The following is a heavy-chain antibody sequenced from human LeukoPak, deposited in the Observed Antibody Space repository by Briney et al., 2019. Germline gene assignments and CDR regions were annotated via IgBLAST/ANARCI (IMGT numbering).Heavy chain of an antibody. Sequence: ASVKVSCKASGYTFTSYGISWVRQAPGQGLEWMGWISAYNGNTNYAQKLQGRVTMTTDTSISTAYMELSGLRSDDTAVYYCARGPHWDPHFDYWGQGTLVTVSS. D-gene: IGHD7-27*01. CDR1: GYTFTSYG. V-gene: IGHV1-18*01. CDR2: ISAYNGNT. J-gene: IGHJ4*02. CDR3: ARGPHWDPHFDY.